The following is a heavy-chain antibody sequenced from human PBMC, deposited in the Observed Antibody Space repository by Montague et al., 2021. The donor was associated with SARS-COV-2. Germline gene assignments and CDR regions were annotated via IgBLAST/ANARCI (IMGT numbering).Heavy chain of an antibody. D-gene: IGHD2-21*02. CDR2: TYYRYKWYN. CDR3: ARAYCGGDCYFYWYFDL. Sequence: CAISGDSVSSNIATWNWIRQSPSRGLEWLGRTYYRYKWYNDYAVSVQSRVIINPDTSNNRISLQLNSVTPEDTAVYYCARAYCGGDCYFYWYFDLWGRGTLVTVSS. V-gene: IGHV6-1*01. CDR1: GDSVSSNIAT. J-gene: IGHJ2*01.